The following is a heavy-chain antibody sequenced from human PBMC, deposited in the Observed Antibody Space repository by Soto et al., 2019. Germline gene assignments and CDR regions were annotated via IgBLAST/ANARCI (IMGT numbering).Heavy chain of an antibody. CDR2: INPSGGST. CDR3: ARDRGFLEWLSYFGY. V-gene: IGHV1-46*01. D-gene: IGHD3-3*01. CDR1: GYTFTSYY. J-gene: IGHJ4*02. Sequence: ASVKVSCKASGYTFTSYYMHWVRQAPGQGLEWMGIINPSGGSTSYAQKFQGRATMTRDTSTSTVYMELSSLRSEDTAVYYCARDRGFLEWLSYFGYWGQGTLVTVSS.